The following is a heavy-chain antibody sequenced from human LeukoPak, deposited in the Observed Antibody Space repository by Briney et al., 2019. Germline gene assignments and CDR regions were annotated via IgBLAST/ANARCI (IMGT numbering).Heavy chain of an antibody. V-gene: IGHV3-21*01. CDR3: ARGKTPAVTTPFDY. J-gene: IGHJ4*02. D-gene: IGHD4-17*01. Sequence: GGSLRLSCAASGFTFSSYGMNWVRQAPGKGLEWVSSISSSSSYIYYADSVKGRFTISRDNAKNSLYLQMNSLRAEDTAVYYCARGKTPAVTTPFDYWGQGTLVTVSS. CDR1: GFTFSSYG. CDR2: ISSSSSYI.